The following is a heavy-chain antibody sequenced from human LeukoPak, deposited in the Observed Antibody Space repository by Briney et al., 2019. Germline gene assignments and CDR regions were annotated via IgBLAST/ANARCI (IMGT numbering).Heavy chain of an antibody. CDR2: ISSSSTYI. D-gene: IGHD1-26*01. CDR1: GFILSTYS. CDR3: ARAGFGELLVAAFDI. V-gene: IGHV3-21*01. J-gene: IGHJ3*02. Sequence: SGGSLRLSCAASGFILSTYSMNWVRQAPGKGLEWVSSISSSSTYIYYADSLKGRFTISRDNAKKSLYLQMNSLRVEDTAVYYCARAGFGELLVAAFDIWGQGTMVTVSS.